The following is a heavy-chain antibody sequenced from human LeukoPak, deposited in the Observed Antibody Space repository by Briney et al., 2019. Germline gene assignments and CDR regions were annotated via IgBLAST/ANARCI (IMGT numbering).Heavy chain of an antibody. J-gene: IGHJ4*02. V-gene: IGHV3-23*01. CDR1: GFTFSSYA. Sequence: GGPLRLSCAASGFTFSSYAMSWVRQAPGKGLEWVSAISGSGGSTYYAGSVKGRFTISRDNSKNTLYLQMNSLRAEDTTVYYCAKCGYNWNDGSCDYWGQGTLVTVSS. CDR2: ISGSGGST. CDR3: AKCGYNWNDGSCDY. D-gene: IGHD1-20*01.